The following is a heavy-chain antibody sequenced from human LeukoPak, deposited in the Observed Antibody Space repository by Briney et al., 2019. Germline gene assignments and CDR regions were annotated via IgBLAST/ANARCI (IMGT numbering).Heavy chain of an antibody. Sequence: GGSLRLSCTASGFTFGDYTMSWVRQAPGKGLEWVGFIKSKAYGGTTEYAASVKGRFTISRDDSKSIAYLQMNSLKTEDTAVYYCTRVGDTAMEFDYWGQGTLVTVSS. CDR1: GFTFGDYT. V-gene: IGHV3-49*04. CDR3: TRVGDTAMEFDY. J-gene: IGHJ4*02. D-gene: IGHD5-18*01. CDR2: IKSKAYGGTT.